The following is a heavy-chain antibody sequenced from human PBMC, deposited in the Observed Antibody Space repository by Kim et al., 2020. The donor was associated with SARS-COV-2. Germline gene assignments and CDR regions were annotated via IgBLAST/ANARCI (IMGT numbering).Heavy chain of an antibody. J-gene: IGHJ4*02. CDR3: ARGRKNFDY. V-gene: IGHV4-34*01. Sequence: SETLSLTCAVYGGSFSGYYWSWIRQPPGKGLEWIGEINHSGSTNYNPSLKSRVTISVDTSKNQFSLKLSSVTAADTAVYYCARGRKNFDYWGQGTLVTVSS. CDR2: INHSGST. CDR1: GGSFSGYY.